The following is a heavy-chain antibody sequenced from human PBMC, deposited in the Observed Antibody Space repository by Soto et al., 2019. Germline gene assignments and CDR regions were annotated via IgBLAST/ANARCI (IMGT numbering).Heavy chain of an antibody. CDR3: ARGGQYTSSDY. V-gene: IGHV1-46*01. J-gene: IGHJ4*02. CDR1: RYSFTSNF. D-gene: IGHD2-2*01. CDR2: INPSGAST. Sequence: ASVKVSCKATRYSFTSNFMHWVRQAPGQGLEWMGVINPSGASTSYAQKFQGRVTMTSDTSTSTVYMELNSLTSEDTAVYYCARGGQYTSSDYWGQGTLVTVSS.